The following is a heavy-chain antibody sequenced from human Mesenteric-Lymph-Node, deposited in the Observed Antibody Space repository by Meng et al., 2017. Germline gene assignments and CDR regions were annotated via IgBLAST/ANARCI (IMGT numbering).Heavy chain of an antibody. Sequence: GESLKISCKTSGYIFTSLWIGWVRQMPGKGLEWMGIIYPGDSDTRYSPSFQGQVTISADKSISTAYLQWSSLKASDTAMYYCARQAAMVFDAFDIWGQGTMVTVSS. J-gene: IGHJ3*02. CDR1: GYIFTSLW. CDR3: ARQAAMVFDAFDI. V-gene: IGHV5-51*01. CDR2: IYPGDSDT. D-gene: IGHD5-18*01.